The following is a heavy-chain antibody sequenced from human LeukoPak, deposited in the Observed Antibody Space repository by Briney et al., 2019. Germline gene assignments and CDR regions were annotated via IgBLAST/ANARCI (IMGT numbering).Heavy chain of an antibody. J-gene: IGHJ3*02. CDR3: ARDSRYCSSTSCDKRAAFDI. V-gene: IGHV4-38-2*02. CDR2: IYHSGST. D-gene: IGHD2-2*02. CDR1: GYSLCSGNY. Sequence: SETLSVSRTDPGYSLCSGNYWGWIGQPPGKGRKWFGRIYHSGSTNYNPTLRRRGTISVDTSKNQFSLRLSTVTAPETAVYYCARDSRYCSSTSCDKRAAFDIWGQGTMVTVSS.